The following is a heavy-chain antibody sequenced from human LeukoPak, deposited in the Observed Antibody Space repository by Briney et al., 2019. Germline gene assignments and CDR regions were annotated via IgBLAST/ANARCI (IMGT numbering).Heavy chain of an antibody. CDR1: GGTFSSYA. CDR2: IIPIFGTA. CDR3: ARNQWGSINYYYYMDV. J-gene: IGHJ6*03. V-gene: IGHV1-69*05. Sequence: SVKVSCKASGGTFSSYANSWVRQAPGQGLEWMGGIIPIFGTANYAQKFQGRVTITTDESTSTAYMELSSLRSEDTAVYYCARNQWGSINYYYYMDVWGKGTTVTVSS. D-gene: IGHD1-14*01.